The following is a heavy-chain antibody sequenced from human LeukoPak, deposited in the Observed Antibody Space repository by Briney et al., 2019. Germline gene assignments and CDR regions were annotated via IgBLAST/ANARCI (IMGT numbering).Heavy chain of an antibody. V-gene: IGHV3-48*03. CDR1: GFTFSSYE. CDR3: ARDPGIAAAGTPDY. Sequence: GGSLRLSCAASGFTFSSYEMNWVRQAPGKGLEWVSYISSSGSTIYYADSVKGRFTISRDNAKNSLYLQMNSLRAEDTALYYCARDPGIAAAGTPDYWGQGTLVTVSS. J-gene: IGHJ4*02. D-gene: IGHD6-13*01. CDR2: ISSSGSTI.